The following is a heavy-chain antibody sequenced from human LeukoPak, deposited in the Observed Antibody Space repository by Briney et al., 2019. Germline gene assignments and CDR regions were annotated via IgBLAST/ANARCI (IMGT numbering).Heavy chain of an antibody. CDR1: AASIRGYY. D-gene: IGHD3-22*01. Sequence: SETLSLTCTVSAASIRGYYWSWIWQPPGKGLEWIGYIYYIGSTNYNPSLKSRVTISVDTSKNQFSLKLRSVTAADTAVYYCARTPYYDSSGYYNDYWGQGTLVTVSS. CDR3: ARTPYYDSSGYYNDY. CDR2: IYYIGST. J-gene: IGHJ4*02. V-gene: IGHV4-59*01.